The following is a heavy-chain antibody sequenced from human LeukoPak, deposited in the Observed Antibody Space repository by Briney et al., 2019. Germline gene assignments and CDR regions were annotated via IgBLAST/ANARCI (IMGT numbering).Heavy chain of an antibody. CDR3: AKDSTSWYYSFDP. D-gene: IGHD6-13*01. CDR1: GFTFRRYG. V-gene: IGHV3-23*01. CDR2: LSGSGANT. Sequence: GGVLKLSCGASGFTFRRYGMRGGRQAPGKGVGWGSSLSGSGANTYYADSVKGRFTISRDNSKNTAYLQMNSLRGEDTAVYYCAKDSTSWYYSFDPWGQGTLVTVSS. J-gene: IGHJ5*02.